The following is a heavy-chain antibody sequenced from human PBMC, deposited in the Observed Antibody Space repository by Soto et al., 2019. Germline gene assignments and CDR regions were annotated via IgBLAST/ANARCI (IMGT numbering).Heavy chain of an antibody. D-gene: IGHD6-13*01. J-gene: IGHJ6*02. CDR2: IYPGDSDT. Sequence: PGESLKISCKGSGYSFTSYWIGWVRQMPGKGLESMGIIYPGDSDTRYSPSFQGQVTISADKSISTAYLQWSSLKASDTAMYYCARTSAAGKYYYGMDVCGQGTTVPVPS. CDR1: GYSFTSYW. CDR3: ARTSAAGKYYYGMDV. V-gene: IGHV5-51*01.